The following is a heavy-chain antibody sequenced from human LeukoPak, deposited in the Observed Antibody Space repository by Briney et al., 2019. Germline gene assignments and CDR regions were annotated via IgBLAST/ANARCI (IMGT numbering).Heavy chain of an antibody. CDR1: GFTFSSYA. CDR2: ISYDGSNK. CDR3: ARAPHYIAVAGEAFDY. Sequence: GGSLRLSCSASGFTFSSYAMHWVRQAPGKGLEWVAVISYDGSNKYYADSVKGRFTISRDNSKNTLYLQMNSLRAEDTAVYYCARAPHYIAVAGEAFDYWGQGTLVTVSS. D-gene: IGHD6-19*01. V-gene: IGHV3-30-3*01. J-gene: IGHJ4*02.